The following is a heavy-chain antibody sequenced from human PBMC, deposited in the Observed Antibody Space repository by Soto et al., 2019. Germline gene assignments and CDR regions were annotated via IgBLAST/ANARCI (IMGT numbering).Heavy chain of an antibody. V-gene: IGHV3-21*02. D-gene: IGHD5-18*01. CDR1: GFNLGTFT. Sequence: EVQLVESGGGLVKPGGSLRLSCAASGFNLGTFTMNWVRQAPGKGLEWVSSIGTTDTFIYYADSVRGRFTISRDNAKNSVFLQMNSLRAEDTAIYYCARGGPYNYGPRGSRVADFWGQGTLVTVSS. J-gene: IGHJ4*02. CDR2: IGTTDTFI. CDR3: ARGGPYNYGPRGSRVADF.